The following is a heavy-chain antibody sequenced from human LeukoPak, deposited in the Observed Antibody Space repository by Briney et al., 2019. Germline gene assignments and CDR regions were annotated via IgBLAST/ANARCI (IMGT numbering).Heavy chain of an antibody. CDR2: ISGSGGST. Sequence: GGSLRLSCAASGFTFSSYAMSWVRQAPGKGLEWVSAISGSGGSTYYADSVKGRFTISRDNSKNTLYLQMNSLRAEDTAVYYCAKTVKLLWFGENWFEPWGQGTLVTVSS. V-gene: IGHV3-23*01. D-gene: IGHD3-10*01. CDR3: AKTVKLLWFGENWFEP. CDR1: GFTFSSYA. J-gene: IGHJ5*02.